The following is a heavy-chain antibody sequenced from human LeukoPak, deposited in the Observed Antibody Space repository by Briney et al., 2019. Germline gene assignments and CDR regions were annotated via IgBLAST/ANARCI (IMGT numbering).Heavy chain of an antibody. CDR3: KTFNIAVAGEFGWFDP. CDR1: GFTFSSYA. V-gene: IGHV3-30*04. D-gene: IGHD6-19*01. Sequence: TGGSLRLSCAASGFTFSSYAMHWVRQAPGKGLEWVAVISYDGSNKYYADSVKGRFTISRDNSKNTLYLQMNSLRAEDTAVYYCKTFNIAVAGEFGWFDPWGQGTLVTVSS. J-gene: IGHJ5*02. CDR2: ISYDGSNK.